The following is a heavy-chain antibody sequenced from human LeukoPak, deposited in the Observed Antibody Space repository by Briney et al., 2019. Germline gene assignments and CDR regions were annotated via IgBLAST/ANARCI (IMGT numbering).Heavy chain of an antibody. D-gene: IGHD6-13*01. CDR1: GFTFSSFW. J-gene: IGHJ4*02. Sequence: GGSLRLSCAASGFTFSSFWMHWVRQAPGKGLVWVSRIDTDGSSISYADSVKGRFTVSRDNAKNTLYLQMNSLRAEDTAVYYCARARPPDYSSGWYTFDYWGQGTLVTVSS. CDR2: IDTDGSSI. CDR3: ARARPPDYSSGWYTFDY. V-gene: IGHV3-74*01.